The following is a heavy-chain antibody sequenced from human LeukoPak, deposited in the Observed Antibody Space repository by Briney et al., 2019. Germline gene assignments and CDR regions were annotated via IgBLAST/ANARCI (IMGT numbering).Heavy chain of an antibody. CDR3: ARDQWLVQGYYYYYYMDV. V-gene: IGHV3-21*01. J-gene: IGHJ6*03. D-gene: IGHD6-19*01. Sequence: GGSLRLSCAASGFTFSSYSMNWVRQAPGKGLEWVSLISSSSSYIYYADSMKGRFTISRDNAKNSLYLQMNSLRAEDTAVYYCARDQWLVQGYYYYYYMDVWGKGTTVTISS. CDR2: ISSSSSYI. CDR1: GFTFSSYS.